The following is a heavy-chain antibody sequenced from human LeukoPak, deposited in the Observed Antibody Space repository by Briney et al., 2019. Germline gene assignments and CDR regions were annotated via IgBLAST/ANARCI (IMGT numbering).Heavy chain of an antibody. CDR1: GFTFSSYW. V-gene: IGHV3-74*01. CDR2: INSDGSTT. J-gene: IGHJ3*02. CDR3: SRDTADDTFDI. Sequence: PGGSLRLSCAASGFTFSSYWMHWVRQAPGKGLVWVSRINSDGSTTSYADSVKGRFTISRDNAKNTLYLQTNSLRAEDTAVYYCSRDTADDTFDIWGQGTMVTVSS.